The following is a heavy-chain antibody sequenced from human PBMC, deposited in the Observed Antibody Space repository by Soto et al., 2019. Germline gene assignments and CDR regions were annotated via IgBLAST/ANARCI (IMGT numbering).Heavy chain of an antibody. CDR2: ISAYNGNT. J-gene: IGHJ6*02. D-gene: IGHD2-15*01. V-gene: IGHV1-18*01. CDR1: GYTFTSYG. CDR3: AGVICSGGSCYNYYYYYGMDV. Sequence: ASVKVSCKASGYTFTSYGISWVRQAPGQGLEWMGWISAYNGNTNYAQKLQGRVTMTTDTSTSTAYMELRSLRSDDTAVYYCAGVICSGGSCYNYYYYYGMDVWGQGTTVTVSS.